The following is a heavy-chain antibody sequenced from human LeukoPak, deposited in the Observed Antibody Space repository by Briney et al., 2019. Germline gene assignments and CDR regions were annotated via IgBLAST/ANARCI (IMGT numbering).Heavy chain of an antibody. CDR3: ARDFAREFTIDY. D-gene: IGHD3-10*01. J-gene: IGHJ4*02. CDR2: ISGSGGNT. Sequence: PGGSLRLSCAASGFTFSNYAMSWVRRAPGKGLEWVPTISGSGGNTHYADSVKGRFTISRDNSKNTLYLQTNSLRAEDTAVYYCARDFAREFTIDYWGQGTLVTVSS. V-gene: IGHV3-23*01. CDR1: GFTFSNYA.